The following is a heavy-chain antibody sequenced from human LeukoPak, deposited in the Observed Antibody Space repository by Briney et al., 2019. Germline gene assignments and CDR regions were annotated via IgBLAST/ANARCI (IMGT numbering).Heavy chain of an antibody. Sequence: GRSLRLSCAASGFTFSSYGMHWVRQAPGKGLEWVAVIWYDGSNKYYADSVKGRFTISRDNSKNTLYLQVNSLRAEDTAVYYCARDGHPYYYYGMDVWGQGTTVTVSS. CDR3: ARDGHPYYYYGMDV. J-gene: IGHJ6*02. CDR2: IWYDGSNK. CDR1: GFTFSSYG. V-gene: IGHV3-33*01.